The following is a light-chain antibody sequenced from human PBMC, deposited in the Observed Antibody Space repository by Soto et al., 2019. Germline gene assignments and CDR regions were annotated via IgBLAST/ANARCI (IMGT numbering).Light chain of an antibody. CDR1: QSVSSN. Sequence: EIVMTQSPATLSVSPGERATLSCRASQSVSSNLAWYQQKPGQAPRLLIYGASTRATGIPARFSGSGSGTEFTLTVSSLQSEDIAVYYCQQLTDWPPQWTFGQGTKVDIK. V-gene: IGKV3-15*01. J-gene: IGKJ1*01. CDR3: QQLTDWPPQWT. CDR2: GAS.